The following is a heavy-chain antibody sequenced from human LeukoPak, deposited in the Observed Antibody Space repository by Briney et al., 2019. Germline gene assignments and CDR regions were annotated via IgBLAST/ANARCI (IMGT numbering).Heavy chain of an antibody. J-gene: IGHJ4*02. CDR3: AKGWYYYDSSGPADY. V-gene: IGHV3-30*18. D-gene: IGHD3-22*01. Sequence: PGGSLRLSCAASGFTFSSYGMHWVRQAPGKGLEWVAVISYDGSNKYYADSVKGRFTISRDNSKNTLYLQMNSLRAEDTAVYYCAKGWYYYDSSGPADYWGQGTLVTVSS. CDR1: GFTFSSYG. CDR2: ISYDGSNK.